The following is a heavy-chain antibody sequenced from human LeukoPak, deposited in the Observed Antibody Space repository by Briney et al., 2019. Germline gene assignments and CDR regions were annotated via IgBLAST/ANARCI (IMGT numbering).Heavy chain of an antibody. D-gene: IGHD5-18*01. V-gene: IGHV4-34*01. J-gene: IGHJ5*02. CDR3: ARGDTADLFGWFDP. Sequence: GSLRLSCVASGFTFTNAWMSWIRQPPGKGLEWIGEINHSGSTNYNPSLKSRVTISVDTSKNQFSLKLSSVTAADTAVYYCARGDTADLFGWFDPWGQGTLVTVSS. CDR2: INHSGST. CDR1: GFTFTNAW.